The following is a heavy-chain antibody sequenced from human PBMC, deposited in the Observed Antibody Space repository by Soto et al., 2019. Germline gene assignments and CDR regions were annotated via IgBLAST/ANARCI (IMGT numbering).Heavy chain of an antibody. V-gene: IGHV4-34*01. CDR3: ARGGSSDIVVVVAATHDY. D-gene: IGHD2-15*01. CDR2: NNHSGST. CDR1: GGSFSGYY. J-gene: IGHJ4*02. Sequence: QVQLQQWGAGLLKPSETLSLTCAVSGGSFSGYYWSWIRQPPGKGLEWIGENNHSGSTNYNPSLKSRVTISVDTSKNQFSLKLSSVTASDTAVYYCARGGSSDIVVVVAATHDYWGQGTLVTVSS.